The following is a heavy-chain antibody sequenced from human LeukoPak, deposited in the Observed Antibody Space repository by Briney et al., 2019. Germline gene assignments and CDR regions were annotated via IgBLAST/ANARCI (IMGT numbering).Heavy chain of an antibody. D-gene: IGHD6-6*01. Sequence: PGGSLRLSCAASGFTFSTYWMSWVRQAPGKGLEWVSYISSSGSTIYYADSVKGRFTISRDNAKNSLYLQMNGLRAEDTAVYYCARDSSSSKSYLNNYMDVWGKGTTVTVSS. V-gene: IGHV3-48*04. J-gene: IGHJ6*03. CDR1: GFTFSTYW. CDR3: ARDSSSSKSYLNNYMDV. CDR2: ISSSGSTI.